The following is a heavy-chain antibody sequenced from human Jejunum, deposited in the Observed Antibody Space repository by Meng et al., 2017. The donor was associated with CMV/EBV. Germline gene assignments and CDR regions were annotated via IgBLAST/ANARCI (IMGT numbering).Heavy chain of an antibody. Sequence: FTFDDYAMHWVRQPPGKGLEWVSGISWNSGKIDYADSVKGRFTISRDNAKSSLYLQMNSLKPEDTAFYYCANPLSPYDFWSGTDYWGQGTLVTVSS. CDR3: ANPLSPYDFWSGTDY. V-gene: IGHV3-9*01. D-gene: IGHD3-3*01. J-gene: IGHJ4*02. CDR2: ISWNSGKI. CDR1: FTFDDYA.